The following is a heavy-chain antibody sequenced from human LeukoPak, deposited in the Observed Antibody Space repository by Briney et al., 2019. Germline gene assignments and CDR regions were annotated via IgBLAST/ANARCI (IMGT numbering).Heavy chain of an antibody. CDR2: ISYDGSNK. Sequence: GESLRLSCAASGFTFSSYGMHWVRQAPGKGLEWAAVISYDGSNKYYADSVKGRFTISRDNSKNTLYLQMNSLRVEDTAVYYCAKVNSSGYAPDAFDIWGQGTMVTVSS. V-gene: IGHV3-30*18. CDR3: AKVNSSGYAPDAFDI. CDR1: GFTFSSYG. D-gene: IGHD3-22*01. J-gene: IGHJ3*02.